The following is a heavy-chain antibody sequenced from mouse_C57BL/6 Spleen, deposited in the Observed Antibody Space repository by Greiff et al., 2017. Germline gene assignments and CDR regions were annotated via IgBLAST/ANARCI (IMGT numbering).Heavy chain of an antibody. V-gene: IGHV2-6*01. CDR3: AIYDYNAMDY. Sequence: VKLMESGPGLVAPSQSLSITCTVSGFSLTSYGVDWVRQSPGKGLEWLGVIWGIGSTNYNSALKSRLSISKDNSKSQVFLKMNSLQTDDTAMYYCAIYDYNAMDYWGQGTSVTVSS. CDR1: GFSLTSYG. J-gene: IGHJ4*01. D-gene: IGHD2-3*01. CDR2: IWGIGST.